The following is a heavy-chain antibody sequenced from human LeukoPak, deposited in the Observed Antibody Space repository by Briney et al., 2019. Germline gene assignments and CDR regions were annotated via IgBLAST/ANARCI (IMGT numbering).Heavy chain of an antibody. CDR3: ARDGYSSSNLDY. D-gene: IGHD6-13*01. Sequence: GGSLRLSCAASGFTVSSYGMHWVRQAPGKGLEWVAVIWYDGSNKYYADSVKGRFTISRDNSKNTLYLQMNSLRAEDTAVYYCARDGYSSSNLDYWGQGTLVTVSS. V-gene: IGHV3-33*08. J-gene: IGHJ4*02. CDR1: GFTVSSYG. CDR2: IWYDGSNK.